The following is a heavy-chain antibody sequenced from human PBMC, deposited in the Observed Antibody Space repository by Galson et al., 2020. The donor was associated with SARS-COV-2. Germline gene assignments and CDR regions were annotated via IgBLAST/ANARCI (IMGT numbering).Heavy chain of an antibody. CDR2: ISDYNGNT. CDR3: ARAWDSSTWKTYVDY. J-gene: IGHJ4*02. V-gene: IGHV1-18*01. CDR1: GYTFISYG. D-gene: IGHD6-13*01. Sequence: ASVKVSCKASGYTFISYGISWVRRAPGQGLEWMGWISDYNGNTNYALRFQGRVTLTTDTSTRTAYMELRSLRSDDTAVYYCARAWDSSTWKTYVDYWGQGTLVTVSS.